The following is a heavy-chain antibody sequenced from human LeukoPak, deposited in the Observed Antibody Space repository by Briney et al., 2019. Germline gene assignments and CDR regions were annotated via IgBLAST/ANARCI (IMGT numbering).Heavy chain of an antibody. V-gene: IGHV7-4-1*02. J-gene: IGHJ6*03. CDR2: INTNTGNP. D-gene: IGHD4-23*01. CDR3: ARVDVGNEGYYYYYYMDV. CDR1: GYTFTSYA. Sequence: ASVKVSCKASGYTFTSYAMNWVRQAPGQGLEWMGWINTNTGNPTYAQGLTGRFVFSSDTSVSTAYLQISSLKAEYTAVYYCARVDVGNEGYYYYYYMDVWGKGTTVTVSS.